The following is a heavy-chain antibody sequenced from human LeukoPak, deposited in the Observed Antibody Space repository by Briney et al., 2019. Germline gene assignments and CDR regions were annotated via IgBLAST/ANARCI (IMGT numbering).Heavy chain of an antibody. CDR2: INLNSGGT. J-gene: IGHJ4*02. CDR3: ARDAGYCTGGSCWYFDH. Sequence: GASVKVSCKASGYTFTDCYMHWVRQAAGQGLEWMGWINLNSGGTNFAQRFQGRVTMTRDTSISTAYMDLSRLISDDTAVYYCARDAGYCTGGSCWYFDHWGQGTLVTVSS. V-gene: IGHV1-2*02. CDR1: GYTFTDCY. D-gene: IGHD2-15*01.